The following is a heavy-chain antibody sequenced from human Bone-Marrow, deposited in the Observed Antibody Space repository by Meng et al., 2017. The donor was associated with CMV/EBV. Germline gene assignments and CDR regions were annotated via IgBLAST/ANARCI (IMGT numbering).Heavy chain of an antibody. CDR3: AREGLGSSAFDI. CDR2: IYYSGST. J-gene: IGHJ3*02. Sequence: SETLSLTCTVSGGSISSYYWSWIRQPPGKGLEWIGYIYYSGSTNYNPSLKSRVTISVDPSKNQFPLKLSSVTAADTAVYYCAREGLGSSAFDIWGQGTRVTVSS. D-gene: IGHD3-10*01. CDR1: GGSISSYY. V-gene: IGHV4-59*01.